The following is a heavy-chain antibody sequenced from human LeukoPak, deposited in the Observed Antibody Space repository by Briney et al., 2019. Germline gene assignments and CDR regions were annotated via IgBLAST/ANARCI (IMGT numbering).Heavy chain of an antibody. CDR3: ARVGEWLFDIDV. J-gene: IGHJ6*03. Sequence: SETLSLTCTVSGDPISDYCWTWIRQTAGKGLAWIGRIYGNGSTNYNPSLKSRVAMSIDTSKMQFSLKLRSVTAADTAVYYCARVGEWLFDIDVWGKGTTVIVSS. CDR1: GDPISDYC. V-gene: IGHV4-4*07. D-gene: IGHD3-16*01. CDR2: IYGNGST.